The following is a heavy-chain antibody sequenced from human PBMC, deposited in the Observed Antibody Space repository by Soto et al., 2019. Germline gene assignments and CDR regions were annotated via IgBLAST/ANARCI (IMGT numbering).Heavy chain of an antibody. CDR3: SGWPRIYYYSGMDV. V-gene: IGHV3-23*01. J-gene: IGHJ6*02. CDR1: GFTFSSYA. D-gene: IGHD6-19*01. CDR2: ISGSGGST. Sequence: EVQLLESGGGLVQPGGSLRLSCAASGFTFSSYAMSWVRQAPGKGLEWVSAISGSGGSTYYADSVKGRFTISSDNSKNTLYMQMNSLRAEDTAVYYCSGWPRIYYYSGMDVWGQGTTVTVSS.